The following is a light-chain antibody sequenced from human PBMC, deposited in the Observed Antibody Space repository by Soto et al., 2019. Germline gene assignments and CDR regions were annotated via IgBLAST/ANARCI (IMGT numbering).Light chain of an antibody. CDR3: SSYTSSSTRG. CDR1: SSDVGGYNY. J-gene: IGLJ1*01. Sequence: QSALTQPASVSGSPGQSITISCTGTSSDVGGYNYVSWYQQHPGKAPKLMIYDVSNRPSGVSTRFSGSKSANTASLTISGLQAEDEADYYCSSYTSSSTRGFGTGTKVTVL. V-gene: IGLV2-14*01. CDR2: DVS.